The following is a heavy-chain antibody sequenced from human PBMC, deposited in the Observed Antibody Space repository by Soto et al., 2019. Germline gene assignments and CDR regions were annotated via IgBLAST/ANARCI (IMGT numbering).Heavy chain of an antibody. CDR2: INHSGST. J-gene: IGHJ4*02. V-gene: IGHV4-34*01. CDR1: CGSFSGFY. Sequence: PLETLSLTCAVYCGSFSGFYWSWIRQPPGKGLEWIGEINHSGSTNYSPSLKSRVTISVDMSMNQFSLKLSSVTAADTAVYYCARADIVVVTAIPGNYIDYWGQGNLVTVSS. CDR3: ARADIVVVTAIPGNYIDY. D-gene: IGHD2-21*02.